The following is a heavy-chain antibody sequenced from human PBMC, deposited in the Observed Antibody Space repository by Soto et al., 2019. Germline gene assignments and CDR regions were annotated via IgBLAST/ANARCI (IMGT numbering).Heavy chain of an antibody. CDR3: AKAYSSGSQYYFDY. V-gene: IGHV3-9*01. D-gene: IGHD6-19*01. J-gene: IGHJ4*02. Sequence: GGSLRLSCAASGFTFDDYAMHWVRQAPGKGLEWVSGISWNSGSIGYADSVKGRFTISRDNAKNSLYLQMNSLRAEDTALYYCAKAYSSGSQYYFDYWGQGTLVTVSS. CDR1: GFTFDDYA. CDR2: ISWNSGSI.